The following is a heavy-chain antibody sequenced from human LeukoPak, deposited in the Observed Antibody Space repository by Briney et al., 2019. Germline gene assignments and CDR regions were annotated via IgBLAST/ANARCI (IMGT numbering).Heavy chain of an antibody. V-gene: IGHV3-11*06. CDR2: IGLSSGKT. CDR1: GFTFTDYY. CDR3: ARDHNYAFDN. Sequence: GGSLRLSCAASGFTFTDYYMSWIRQAPGRGLEWISYIGLSSGKTKYADSVKGRFTISGDNAKNSLYLQMNSLRVEDTAVYFCARDHNYAFDNWGQGILVTVSS. J-gene: IGHJ4*02. D-gene: IGHD1-1*01.